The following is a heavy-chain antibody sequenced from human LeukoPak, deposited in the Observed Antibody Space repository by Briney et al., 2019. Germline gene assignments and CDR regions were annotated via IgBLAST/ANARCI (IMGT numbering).Heavy chain of an antibody. CDR1: GGSFSGYC. D-gene: IGHD3-22*01. Sequence: SETLSLTCAVYGGSFSGYCWSWIRQPPGKGLEWIGEINHSGSTNSNPSLKSRVTISVDTSKNQFSLKLSSVTAADTAVYYCARGLYYDSSGPWGQGTLVTVSS. CDR3: ARGLYYDSSGP. J-gene: IGHJ4*02. CDR2: INHSGST. V-gene: IGHV4-34*01.